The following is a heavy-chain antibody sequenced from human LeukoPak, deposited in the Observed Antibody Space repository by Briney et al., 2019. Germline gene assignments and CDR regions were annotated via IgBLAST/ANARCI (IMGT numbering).Heavy chain of an antibody. CDR2: IYYSGST. Sequence: NPSETLSLTCTVSGGSISSYYWSWIRQPPGKGLEWIGYIYYSGSTNYNPSLKSRVTISVDTSNNQFSLRVNSVTAADTAVYYCASFRTVNILENYFNYWGQGTLVTVSS. J-gene: IGHJ4*02. V-gene: IGHV4-59*08. CDR3: ASFRTVNILENYFNY. CDR1: GGSISSYY. D-gene: IGHD4-11*01.